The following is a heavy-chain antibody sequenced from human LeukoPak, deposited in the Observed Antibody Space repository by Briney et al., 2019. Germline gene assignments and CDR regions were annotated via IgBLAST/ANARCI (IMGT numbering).Heavy chain of an antibody. V-gene: IGHV4-4*07. CDR2: IYTSGST. D-gene: IGHD1-26*01. CDR1: GGSISSYY. CDR3: ARHHRTPLSGSYGNDAFDI. J-gene: IGHJ3*02. Sequence: SETLSLTCTVSGGSISSYYWSWIRQPAGKGLEWIGRIYTSGSTNYNPSLKSRVTMSVDTSKNQFSLKLSSVTAADTAVYYCARHHRTPLSGSYGNDAFDIWGQGTMVTVSS.